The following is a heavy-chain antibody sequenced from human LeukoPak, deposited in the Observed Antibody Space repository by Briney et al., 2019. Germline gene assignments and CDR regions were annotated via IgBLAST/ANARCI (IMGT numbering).Heavy chain of an antibody. D-gene: IGHD3-22*01. J-gene: IGHJ4*02. CDR3: ARDWYYYDSSGYYY. Sequence: PGGSLRLSCAASGFTFSDYYMSWIRQAPGKGLEWVSYISSSGSTIYYADSVKGRFTISRDNAKNSLYLQMNSLRAKDRAVYYCARDWYYYDSSGYYYWGQGTLVTVSS. V-gene: IGHV3-11*01. CDR1: GFTFSDYY. CDR2: ISSSGSTI.